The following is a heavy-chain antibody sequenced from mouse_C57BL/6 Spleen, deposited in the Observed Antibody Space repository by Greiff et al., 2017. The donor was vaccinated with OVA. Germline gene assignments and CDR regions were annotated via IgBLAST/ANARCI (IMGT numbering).Heavy chain of an antibody. D-gene: IGHD3-2*02. CDR1: GYTFTSYW. J-gene: IGHJ2*01. Sequence: QVQLQQPGAELVMPGASVKLSCKASGYTFTSYWMHWVKQRPGQGLEWIGEIDPSDSYTNYNQKFKGKSTLTVDKSSSTAYMQLSSLTSEDSAVYYCARSGQLRDFDYWGQGTTLTVSS. V-gene: IGHV1-69*01. CDR2: IDPSDSYT. CDR3: ARSGQLRDFDY.